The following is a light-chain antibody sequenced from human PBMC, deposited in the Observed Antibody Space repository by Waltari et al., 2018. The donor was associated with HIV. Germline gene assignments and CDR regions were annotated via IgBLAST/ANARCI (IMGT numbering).Light chain of an antibody. CDR3: MQALQTPFT. CDR1: QSLLNSNGYHY. CDR2: LGS. J-gene: IGKJ3*01. Sequence: DIVMTQSPLSLPVTPGEPASISCRSSQSLLNSNGYHYLDWYVQKPGQSPQLLIYLGSDRASGVPDRFSVSGSGTEFTLKISRVEAEDVGVYYCMQALQTPFTFGPGTKLDIK. V-gene: IGKV2-28*01.